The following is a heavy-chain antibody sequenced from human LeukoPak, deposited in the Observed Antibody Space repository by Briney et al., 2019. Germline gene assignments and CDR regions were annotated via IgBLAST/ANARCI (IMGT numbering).Heavy chain of an antibody. J-gene: IGHJ4*02. Sequence: GGSLRLSCAASGFTFSSYAMHWVRQAPGKGLEWVAVISYDGSNKYYADSVKGRFTISRDNSKNTLYLQMNSLGAEDTAVYYCARGPQLWFGELNYWGQGTLVTVSS. CDR2: ISYDGSNK. CDR3: ARGPQLWFGELNY. V-gene: IGHV3-30-3*01. CDR1: GFTFSSYA. D-gene: IGHD3-10*01.